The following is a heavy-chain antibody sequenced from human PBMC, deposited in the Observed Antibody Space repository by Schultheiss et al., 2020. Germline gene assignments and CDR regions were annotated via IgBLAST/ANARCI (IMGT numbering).Heavy chain of an antibody. D-gene: IGHD3-22*01. V-gene: IGHV3-33*03. CDR2: IWYDGSSK. Sequence: GGSLRLSCAASGFTFSSYGMHWVRQAPGKGLEWVAMIWYDGSSKYYADSVKGRFTISRDNAKNSLYLQMNSLRAEDTAVYYCAKGRRRYYYDSSGYYFWFDPWGQGTLVTVSS. CDR1: GFTFSSYG. CDR3: AKGRRRYYYDSSGYYFWFDP. J-gene: IGHJ5*02.